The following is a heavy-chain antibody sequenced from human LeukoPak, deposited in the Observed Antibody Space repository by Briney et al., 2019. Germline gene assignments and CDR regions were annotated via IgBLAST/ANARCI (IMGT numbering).Heavy chain of an antibody. V-gene: IGHV3-15*01. J-gene: IGHJ3*02. D-gene: IGHD2-2*01. CDR1: GFTFSNAW. CDR2: IKSKTDGGTT. CDR3: TTGKPADAFDI. Sequence: GGSLRLSCAASGFTFSNAWMSWVCQAPGKGLEWVGRIKSKTDGGTTDYAAPVKGRFTISRDDSKNTLYLQMNSLKTEDTAVYYCTTGKPADAFDIWGQGTMVTVSS.